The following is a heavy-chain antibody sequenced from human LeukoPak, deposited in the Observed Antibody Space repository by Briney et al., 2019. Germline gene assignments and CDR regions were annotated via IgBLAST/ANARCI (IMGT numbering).Heavy chain of an antibody. D-gene: IGHD3-10*01. CDR3: ARDEATMVRSHDY. V-gene: IGHV3-48*04. CDR1: GFTFSSYS. CDR2: ISSSSSTI. J-gene: IGHJ4*02. Sequence: GGSLRLSCAASGFTFSSYSMNWVRQAPGKGLEWVSYISSSSSTIFYADSVKGRFTISRDNAKNSLYLQMNSLRADDTAVYYCARDEATMVRSHDYWGQGTLVTVSS.